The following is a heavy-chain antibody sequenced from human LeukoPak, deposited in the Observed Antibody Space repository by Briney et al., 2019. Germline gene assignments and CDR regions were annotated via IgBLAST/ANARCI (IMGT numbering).Heavy chain of an antibody. J-gene: IGHJ4*02. CDR2: IYDSGST. Sequence: SETLSLTCTVSGGSISSYYWSWIRQPPGKGLEWIGYIYDSGSTNYNPSLKSRVTISVDTSKNQFSLKLSSVTAADTAVYYCARVGDSSGYYPVDWGQGTLVTVSS. V-gene: IGHV4-59*01. D-gene: IGHD3-22*01. CDR3: ARVGDSSGYYPVD. CDR1: GGSISSYY.